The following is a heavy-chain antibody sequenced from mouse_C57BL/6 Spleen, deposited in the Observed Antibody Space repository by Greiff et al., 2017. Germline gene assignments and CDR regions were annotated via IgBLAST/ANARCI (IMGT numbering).Heavy chain of an antibody. Sequence: EVQVVESGGGLVKPGGSLKLSCAASGFTFSDYGMHWVRQAPEKGLEWVAYISSGSSTIYYADTVKGRFTISRDNAKNTLFLQMTSLRSEDTAMYYCASTVGNYFDYWGQGTTLTVSS. J-gene: IGHJ2*01. CDR1: GFTFSDYG. D-gene: IGHD1-1*01. CDR3: ASTVGNYFDY. CDR2: ISSGSSTI. V-gene: IGHV5-17*01.